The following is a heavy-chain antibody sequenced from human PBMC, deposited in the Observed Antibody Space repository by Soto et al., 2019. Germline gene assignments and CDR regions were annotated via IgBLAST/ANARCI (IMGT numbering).Heavy chain of an antibody. CDR3: ARGLLRPRFNYYYYGMDV. CDR2: INHSGST. Sequence: SETLSLTCAVYCGSFSGYYWSWLRQPPGKGLEWIGEINHSGSTNYNPSLKIRVTISVDTSKNQFSLKLSSVTAADTAVYYCARGLLRPRFNYYYYGMDVWGQGTTVA. D-gene: IGHD1-26*01. CDR1: CGSFSGYY. J-gene: IGHJ6*02. V-gene: IGHV4-34*01.